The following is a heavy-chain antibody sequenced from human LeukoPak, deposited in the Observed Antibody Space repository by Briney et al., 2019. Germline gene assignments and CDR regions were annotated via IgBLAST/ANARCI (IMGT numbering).Heavy chain of an antibody. J-gene: IGHJ4*02. D-gene: IGHD3-22*01. CDR1: GGSISSYY. CDR2: IYYRGST. CDR3: ARDGYYDSSGYYPIDY. V-gene: IGHV4-59*01. Sequence: SETLSLTCTVSGGSISSYYWSWIRQPPGKGLEWIGYIYYRGSTNYNPSLKSRVTISVDTSKNQFSLKLSSVTAADTAVYYCARDGYYDSSGYYPIDYWGQGTLVTVSS.